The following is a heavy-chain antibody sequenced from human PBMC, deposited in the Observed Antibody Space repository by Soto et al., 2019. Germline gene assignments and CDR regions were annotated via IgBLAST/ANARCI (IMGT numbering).Heavy chain of an antibody. CDR1: GFTFTSYW. CDR2: IKQDGSEK. V-gene: IGHV3-7*03. D-gene: IGHD3-10*01. Sequence: PGGSLRLSCAASGFTFTSYWMKWVRQAPGKGLEWVANIKQDGSEKYYVDSVKGRFTISRDNAKNSLYLQMNSLRAEDTAVYYSARVVHYYGSGSYYGPYFDYWGQGTLVTVSS. J-gene: IGHJ4*02. CDR3: ARVVHYYGSGSYYGPYFDY.